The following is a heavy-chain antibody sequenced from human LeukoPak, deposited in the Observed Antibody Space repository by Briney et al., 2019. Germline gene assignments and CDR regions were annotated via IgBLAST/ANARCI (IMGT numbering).Heavy chain of an antibody. V-gene: IGHV4-39*02. Sequence: PSETLSLTCTVSGGSISSTNYYWDWIRQPPGNGLEWIGNIYSSGSTYYNPSLKSRVTISVDTSKNQFSLKLSSVTAADTAVYYCAKEGCSDGSCYGYWGQGTLVTVSS. CDR3: AKEGCSDGSCYGY. CDR1: GGSISSTNYY. J-gene: IGHJ4*02. D-gene: IGHD2-15*01. CDR2: IYSSGST.